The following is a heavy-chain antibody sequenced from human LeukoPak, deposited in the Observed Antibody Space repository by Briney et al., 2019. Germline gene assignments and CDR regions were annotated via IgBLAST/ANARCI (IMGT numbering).Heavy chain of an antibody. CDR2: IGTGTSTV. CDR1: GFTFTSYT. Sequence: PGWSLRLSCAAAGFTFTSYTMNWVRQARGKGLEWVSHIGTGTSTVGYADSIKGRFTISRDNAKNSVDLQMSSLRVDDSAVYYCVRDKDWGFDSWGQGTLVTVSS. D-gene: IGHD7-27*01. V-gene: IGHV3-48*01. CDR3: VRDKDWGFDS. J-gene: IGHJ4*02.